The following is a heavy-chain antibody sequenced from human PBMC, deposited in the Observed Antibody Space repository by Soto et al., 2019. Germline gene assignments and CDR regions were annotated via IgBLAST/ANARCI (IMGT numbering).Heavy chain of an antibody. CDR1: GGSFSGYY. Sequence: QVQLQQWGAGLLKPSETLSLTCAVYGGSFSGYYWSWIRQPPGKGLEWIGEINHSGSTNYNPSLKSRVTISVDTSKNQFSLKLSSVTAADTAVYYCARGRRSSSWIVATVFRRTMSFDYWGQGTLVTVSS. D-gene: IGHD6-13*01. J-gene: IGHJ4*02. CDR2: INHSGST. CDR3: ARGRRSSSWIVATVFRRTMSFDY. V-gene: IGHV4-34*01.